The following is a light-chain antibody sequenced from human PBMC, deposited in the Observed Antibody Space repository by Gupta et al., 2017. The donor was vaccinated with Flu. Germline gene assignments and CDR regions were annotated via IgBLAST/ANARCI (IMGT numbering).Light chain of an antibody. CDR2: LVS. J-gene: IGKJ1*01. CDR3: MQGAHWPWA. Sequence: DVVMTQSPLSLPVTLGQTASISCRSSQSLVYSDGNTVLHWFQQRPGQAPRRLIYLVSHREAGVPDRFSGRCSGTEFTLKISRVEAEDVGIYFCMQGAHWPWAFGQGTKVEI. CDR1: QSLVYSDGNTV. V-gene: IGKV2-30*01.